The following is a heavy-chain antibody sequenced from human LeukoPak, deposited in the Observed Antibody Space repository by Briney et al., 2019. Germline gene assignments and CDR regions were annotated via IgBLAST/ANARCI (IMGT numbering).Heavy chain of an antibody. V-gene: IGHV1-2*06. Sequence: ASVKVSCKASGYTFTDYYIHWVRQAPGQGLEWMGLIHPNSGDTYYAQKFRGRVTMTRDTSITTAYMELDRLTSDDTAVYYCARDYSGSCTHWAQGTLVTISS. CDR2: IHPNSGDT. J-gene: IGHJ4*02. D-gene: IGHD1-26*01. CDR3: ARDYSGSCTH. CDR1: GYTFTDYY.